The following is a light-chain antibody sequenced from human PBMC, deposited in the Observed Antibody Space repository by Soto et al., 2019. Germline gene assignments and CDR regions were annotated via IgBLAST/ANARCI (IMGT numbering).Light chain of an antibody. J-gene: IGLJ2*01. Sequence: QLVLTQSPSASASLGASVRLTCTLSSGHSSYVIAWHQQQPEKGPRYLMMVYSDGSHSKGDGIPDRFSGSSSGAERYLTISSLQSEDEADYYCQTWGTGTVVFGGGTKLTVL. CDR3: QTWGTGTVV. CDR2: VYSDGSH. V-gene: IGLV4-69*01. CDR1: SGHSSYV.